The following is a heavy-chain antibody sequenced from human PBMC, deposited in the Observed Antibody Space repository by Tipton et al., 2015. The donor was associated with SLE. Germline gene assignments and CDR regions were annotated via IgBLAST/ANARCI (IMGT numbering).Heavy chain of an antibody. Sequence: TLSLTCTVSGDSISGDYYWSWIRHHPAKGLEWIGYIFYTGTTHYNPSLESRLSISIDRSKNQFSLSLTSVTAADTGVYYCARGTWGKGGFDPWGQGTLVTVSS. CDR2: IFYTGTT. J-gene: IGHJ5*02. D-gene: IGHD7-27*01. CDR3: ARGTWGKGGFDP. V-gene: IGHV4-31*03. CDR1: GDSISGDYY.